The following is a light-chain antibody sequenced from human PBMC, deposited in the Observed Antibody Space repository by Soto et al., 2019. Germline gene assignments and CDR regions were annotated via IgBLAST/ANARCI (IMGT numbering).Light chain of an antibody. Sequence: DIQMTQSPSSLSASVGDRVTITCRASQSISTYLNWYQQKAGLAPKLLIYAASSLQSGVPSRFSGSGSGTDFTLTISSLQPEDFATYYCQKSDHLPLFGPGTKVDMK. CDR2: AAS. CDR3: QKSDHLPL. CDR1: QSISTY. J-gene: IGKJ3*01. V-gene: IGKV1-39*02.